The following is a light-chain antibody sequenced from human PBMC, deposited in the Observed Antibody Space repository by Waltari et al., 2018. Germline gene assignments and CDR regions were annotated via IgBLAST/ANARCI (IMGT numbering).Light chain of an antibody. Sequence: DIQMTQSPSTLSASVGDTVTITCRASHSVSSWLVWYQQKAGKAPTVLIYDASNRATGIPARFSGSGFGTDFSLTITSLEPEDFAVYYCQQRSNWPWTFGQGTKVEIK. V-gene: IGKV1-5*01. J-gene: IGKJ1*01. CDR2: DAS. CDR1: HSVSSW. CDR3: QQRSNWPWT.